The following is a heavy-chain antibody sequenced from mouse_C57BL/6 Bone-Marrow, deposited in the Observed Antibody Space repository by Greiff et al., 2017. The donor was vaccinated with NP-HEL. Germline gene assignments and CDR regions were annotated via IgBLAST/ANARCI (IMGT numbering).Heavy chain of an antibody. Sequence: EVMLVESGGGLVQSGRSLRLSCATSGFTFSDFYMEWVRQAPGKGLEWIAASRNKANDYTTEYSAPVKGGFIVSRYTSQSILYLQMNALRAEDTAIYYCARDADYDWYFDVWGTGTTVTVSS. V-gene: IGHV7-1*01. CDR3: ARDADYDWYFDV. D-gene: IGHD2-4*01. CDR1: GFTFSDFY. J-gene: IGHJ1*03. CDR2: SRNKANDYTT.